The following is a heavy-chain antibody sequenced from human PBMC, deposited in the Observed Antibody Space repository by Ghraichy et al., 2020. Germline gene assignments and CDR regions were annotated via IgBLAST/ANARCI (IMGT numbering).Heavy chain of an antibody. D-gene: IGHD3-3*01. CDR1: AGSITGYY. Sequence: SETLSLTCTVSAGSITGYYWTWIRQAPGKGLEWIGYISYTGRTNSNPSLKSRVAMSVDTSKNQFSLKLTSVASADTAIYYCARVAHYDFWSGDYWFDPWGQGTLVTVSS. CDR3: ARVAHYDFWSGDYWFDP. J-gene: IGHJ5*02. V-gene: IGHV4-59*01. CDR2: ISYTGRT.